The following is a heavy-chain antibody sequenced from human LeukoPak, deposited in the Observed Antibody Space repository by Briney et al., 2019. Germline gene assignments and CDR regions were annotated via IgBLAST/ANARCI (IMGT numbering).Heavy chain of an antibody. D-gene: IGHD1-1*01. CDR2: INPSGGST. Sequence: GASVKVSCKASGYTFTSYYMHWVRQAPGQGLEWMGIINPSGGSTSYAQKFQGRVTMTRDMSTSTVYMELSSLRSEDTAVYYCARESLDRLERSPDFDYWGQGTLVTVSS. V-gene: IGHV1-46*01. CDR1: GYTFTSYY. J-gene: IGHJ4*02. CDR3: ARESLDRLERSPDFDY.